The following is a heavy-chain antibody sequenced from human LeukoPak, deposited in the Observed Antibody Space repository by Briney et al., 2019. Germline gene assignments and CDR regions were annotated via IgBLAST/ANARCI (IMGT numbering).Heavy chain of an antibody. D-gene: IGHD4-23*01. J-gene: IGHJ4*02. V-gene: IGHV3-48*02. CDR1: GFIFSSYA. Sequence: GGSLRLSCAASGFIFSSYALTWVRQAPGKGLEWVSYISTSNSIYYADSVKGRFTVSRDNAKNSLYLQMNSLRDDDTAVYYCARWSDSGGDDYWGQGTLVTVSS. CDR2: ISTSNSI. CDR3: ARWSDSGGDDY.